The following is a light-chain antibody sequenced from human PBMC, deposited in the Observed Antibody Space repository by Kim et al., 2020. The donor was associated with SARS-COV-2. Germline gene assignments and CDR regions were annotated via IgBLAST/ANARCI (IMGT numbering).Light chain of an antibody. Sequence: LGMTLRLTSQRDRLRLYYASWYPHKPGQAPVLVIYGETNRPSGIPDRFSGSSSGNTASLTITGTQAEDEADYYCNSRDSSGNHHVLFGGGTQLTLL. CDR1: RLRLYY. J-gene: IGLJ2*01. CDR2: GET. CDR3: NSRDSSGNHHVL. V-gene: IGLV3-19*01.